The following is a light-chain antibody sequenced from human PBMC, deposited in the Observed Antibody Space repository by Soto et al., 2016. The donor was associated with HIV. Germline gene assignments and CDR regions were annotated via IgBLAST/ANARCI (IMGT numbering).Light chain of an antibody. V-gene: IGKV1-17*01. CDR3: LQHSNYPYT. CDR2: ATS. Sequence: DIQMTQSPSSLSASVGDTVTITCRASQAIRNALGWYQQKPGKAPKRLIHATSSLQSGVPSRFSGSGSGTEFTLTISSLQPEDFATYYCLQHSNYPYTFGQGTKLEIK. CDR1: QAIRNA. J-gene: IGKJ2*01.